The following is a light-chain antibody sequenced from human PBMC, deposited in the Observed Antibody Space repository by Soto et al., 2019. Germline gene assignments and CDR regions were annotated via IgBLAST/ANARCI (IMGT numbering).Light chain of an antibody. Sequence: DIVLSQSPLSLPVTPGEPPSISCRSSQSLLHINGYNYLDWYLQKPGQSPQLLIYLGSNRASGVPDRFSGSGSGTDFTLKISRVEVEDVGVYYCMQPLQTPWTFGQGTKVDIK. CDR1: QSLLHINGYNY. CDR2: LGS. J-gene: IGKJ1*01. CDR3: MQPLQTPWT. V-gene: IGKV2-28*01.